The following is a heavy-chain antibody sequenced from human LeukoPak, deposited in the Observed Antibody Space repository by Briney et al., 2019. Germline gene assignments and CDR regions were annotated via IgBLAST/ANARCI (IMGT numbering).Heavy chain of an antibody. D-gene: IGHD6-19*01. CDR3: ARDWGRRYSSGWYGDFDY. CDR2: ISYDGSDK. V-gene: IGHV3-30-3*01. Sequence: GGCLRLSCAASGFTFSNYAVHWVRQAPGKGLEWVAVISYDGSDKYYADSVKGRFTISRDNSKNTLYLQMNSLRPEDTAVYYCARDWGRRYSSGWYGDFDYWGQGTLVTVSS. CDR1: GFTFSNYA. J-gene: IGHJ4*02.